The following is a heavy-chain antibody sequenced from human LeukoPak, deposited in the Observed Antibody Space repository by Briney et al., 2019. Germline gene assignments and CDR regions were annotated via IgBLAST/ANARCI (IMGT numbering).Heavy chain of an antibody. J-gene: IGHJ4*02. CDR1: GFTFDDYA. CDR2: ISWNSGSI. V-gene: IGHV3-9*01. Sequence: GGSLRLSCAASGFTFDDYAMHWVRQAPGKGLEWVSGISWNSGSIGYADSVKGRFTISRDNAKNSLYLQMNSLRAEDTALYYCAKDMSRTIPLLTGPYDYWGQGTLVTVSS. CDR3: AKDMSRTIPLLTGPYDY. D-gene: IGHD3-9*01.